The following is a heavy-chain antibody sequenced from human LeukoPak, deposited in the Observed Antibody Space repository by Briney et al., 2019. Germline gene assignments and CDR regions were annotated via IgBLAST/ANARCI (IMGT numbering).Heavy chain of an antibody. Sequence: GGSLRLSCAASGFTFKNAWMSWVRQAPGKGPEWVARIKDKGEGGKIDYAASVRGRFTISRDDSRDAVYLQMNSLIVDDSAVYYCTTDPRYWGQGTLVTVSS. V-gene: IGHV3-15*01. CDR1: GFTFKNAW. CDR3: TTDPRY. CDR2: IKDKGEGGKI. J-gene: IGHJ4*02.